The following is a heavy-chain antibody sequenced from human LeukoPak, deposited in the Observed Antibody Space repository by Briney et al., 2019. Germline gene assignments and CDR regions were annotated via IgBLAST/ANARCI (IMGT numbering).Heavy chain of an antibody. CDR2: ISSSSRTI. D-gene: IGHD3-22*01. Sequence: PGGSLRLSCAASGFTFSSYSMNWVRQAPGKGLEWVSYISSSSRTIYYADSVKGRFTISRDNAKNSPYLQMNSLRDEDTAVYYCARLDSYDSSFHYWGQGTLVTVSS. V-gene: IGHV3-48*02. CDR1: GFTFSSYS. J-gene: IGHJ4*02. CDR3: ARLDSYDSSFHY.